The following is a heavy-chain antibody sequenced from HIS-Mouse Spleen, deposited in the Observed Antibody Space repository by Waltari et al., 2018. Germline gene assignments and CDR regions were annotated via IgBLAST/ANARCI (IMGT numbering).Heavy chain of an antibody. Sequence: QLQLQESAPGLVKPSETLSLPGPVSGGPISSSSSYWAWIRQPPGKGLEWIGSIYYSGSTYYNPSLKSRVTISVDTSKNQFSLKLSSVTATDTAVYYCAREIPYSSSWYDWYFDLWGRGTLVTVSS. D-gene: IGHD6-13*01. CDR1: GGPISSSSSY. J-gene: IGHJ2*01. CDR3: AREIPYSSSWYDWYFDL. CDR2: IYYSGST. V-gene: IGHV4-39*07.